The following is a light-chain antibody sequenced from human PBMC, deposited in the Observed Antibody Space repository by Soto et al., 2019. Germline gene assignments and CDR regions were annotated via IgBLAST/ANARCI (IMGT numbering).Light chain of an antibody. J-gene: IGKJ1*01. V-gene: IGKV3-11*01. CDR3: QQRSNWLWT. Sequence: EIVLTQSPATLSLSPGERATLSCRASQSVSSSLAWFQQKPGQAPRLLLYEASNRATGIPARFSGSGSGTDFTLPISSLEPEDFAVYYCQQRSNWLWTFGQGTKVEIK. CDR1: QSVSSS. CDR2: EAS.